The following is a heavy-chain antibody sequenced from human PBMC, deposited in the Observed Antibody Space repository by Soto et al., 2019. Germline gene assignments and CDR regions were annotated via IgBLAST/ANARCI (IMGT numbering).Heavy chain of an antibody. D-gene: IGHD3-10*01. CDR2: IYYSGST. V-gene: IGHV4-31*03. J-gene: IGHJ4*02. Sequence: SETLSLTCTVSGGSISSGGYYWSWIRQHPGKGLEWIGYIYYSGSTYYNPSLKSRVTISVDTSKNQFSLKLSSVTAADTAVYYCARLYYGSGSYYRTFDYWGQGTLVTVSS. CDR1: GGSISSGGYY. CDR3: ARLYYGSGSYYRTFDY.